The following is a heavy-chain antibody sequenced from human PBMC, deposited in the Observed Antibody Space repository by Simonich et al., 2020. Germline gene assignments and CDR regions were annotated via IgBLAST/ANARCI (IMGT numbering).Heavy chain of an antibody. CDR3: AKDSSLVGATDWFDP. V-gene: IGHV3-23*01. Sequence: EVQLLESGGGLVQPGGSLRLSCAASGFTFSSYAMSWVRQAPWKGLEWVYAISGSCGSTYYADSVKGRFTISRDNSKNTLYLQMNSLRAEDTAVYYCAKDSSLVGATDWFDPWGQGTLVTVSS. D-gene: IGHD1-26*01. CDR2: ISGSCGST. J-gene: IGHJ5*02. CDR1: GFTFSSYA.